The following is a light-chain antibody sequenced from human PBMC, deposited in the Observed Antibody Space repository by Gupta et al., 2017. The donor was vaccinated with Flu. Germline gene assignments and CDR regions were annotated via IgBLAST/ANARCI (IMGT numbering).Light chain of an antibody. CDR3: QQYGSSALT. Sequence: EIVLTQSPGTLSLSPGDRVTLSCRASQTINSNSLAWYQHKPGQAPRLLIYGASNRATGIPDRFSGSGSGTDFTLTISRQEPEDSAVYYCQQYGSSALTFGGGTKVEIK. CDR1: QTINSNS. V-gene: IGKV3-20*01. CDR2: GAS. J-gene: IGKJ4*01.